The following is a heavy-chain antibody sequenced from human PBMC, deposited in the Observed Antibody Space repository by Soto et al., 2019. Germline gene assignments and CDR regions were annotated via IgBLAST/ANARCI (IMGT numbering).Heavy chain of an antibody. V-gene: IGHV4-39*01. CDR2: IYYSGST. CDR1: GGSINSSSYF. CDR3: ARHYSSGSRNWFDP. J-gene: IGHJ5*02. Sequence: PSETLSLTCIVSGGSINSSSYFWGWVRQPPGKGLEWIGSIYYSGSTYYNPSLRSRVTISVDTSKNQFSLKLSSVTAADTAVFYCARHYSSGSRNWFDPWGQGTLVTVSS. D-gene: IGHD6-19*01.